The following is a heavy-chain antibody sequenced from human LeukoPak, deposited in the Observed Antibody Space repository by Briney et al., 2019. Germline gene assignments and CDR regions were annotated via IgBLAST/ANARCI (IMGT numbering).Heavy chain of an antibody. CDR2: ISAYNGNT. J-gene: IGHJ5*02. CDR3: ARDAMGKYYDILTGYYET. Sequence: GASEKVSCKASGDTFTSYGISWVRQAPGQGLEWMGWISAYNGNTNYAQKLQGRVTMTTDTSTSTAYMELRSLRSDDTAVYYCARDAMGKYYDILTGYYETWGQGTLVTVSS. D-gene: IGHD3-9*01. V-gene: IGHV1-18*01. CDR1: GDTFTSYG.